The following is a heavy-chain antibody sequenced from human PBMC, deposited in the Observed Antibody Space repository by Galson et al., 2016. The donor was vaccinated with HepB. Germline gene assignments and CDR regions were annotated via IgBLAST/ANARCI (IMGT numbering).Heavy chain of an antibody. CDR1: GGSFSDYY. J-gene: IGHJ4*02. CDR2: INHSGST. Sequence: SETLSLTCAVYGGSFSDYYWSWIRQPPGKGLEWIGEINHSGSTNYNPSLKSRVTISRDNARNSLYLQMNSLRDEDTAVYYCARVWQEASNFDYWGQGTLVTVSS. CDR3: ARVWQEASNFDY. V-gene: IGHV4-34*01. D-gene: IGHD2/OR15-2a*01.